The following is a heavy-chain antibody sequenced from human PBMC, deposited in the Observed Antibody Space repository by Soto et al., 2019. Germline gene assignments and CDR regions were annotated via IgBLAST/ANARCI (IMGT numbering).Heavy chain of an antibody. CDR1: GFTFSSYA. Sequence: EVQLLESGGGLVQPGGSLRLSCAASGFTFSSYAMSWVRQAPGKGLEWGSAISGSGGSTYYADSVKGRFTISRDNSKNTLYLQMNSLRAEDTAVYYCAKDLYDILTGYYHPYYFDYWGQGTLVTVSS. CDR2: ISGSGGST. D-gene: IGHD3-9*01. CDR3: AKDLYDILTGYYHPYYFDY. V-gene: IGHV3-23*01. J-gene: IGHJ4*02.